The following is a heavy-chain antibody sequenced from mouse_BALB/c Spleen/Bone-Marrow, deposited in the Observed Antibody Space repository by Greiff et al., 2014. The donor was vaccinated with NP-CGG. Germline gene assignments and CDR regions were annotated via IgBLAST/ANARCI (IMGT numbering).Heavy chain of an antibody. J-gene: IGHJ4*01. CDR3: ARGTPYAMDY. CDR1: GFNIKDTY. CDR2: IDPANGNT. D-gene: IGHD2-14*01. V-gene: IGHV14-3*02. Sequence: EVKLMESGAELVKPGASVKLSCTASGFNIKDTYMHWVKQRPEQGLEWIGRIDPANGNTKYDPKFQGKATITADTSSNTAYLQLSSLTPEDTAVYYCARGTPYAMDYWGQGTSVTVSS.